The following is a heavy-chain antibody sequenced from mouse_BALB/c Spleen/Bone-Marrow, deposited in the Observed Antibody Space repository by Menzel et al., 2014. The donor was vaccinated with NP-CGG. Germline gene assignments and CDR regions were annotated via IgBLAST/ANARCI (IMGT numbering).Heavy chain of an antibody. CDR3: ARRQLGPAWFAY. V-gene: IGHV1-18*01. CDR1: GYTFTEYT. CDR2: INPNNGVT. Sequence: SGPELVKPGASVKISCKTSGYTFTEYTMHWVKQSHGKSLEWIGGINPNNGVTSYNQKFKGKATLTVDKSSSAAYMEPRSLTSEDSAVYYCARRQLGPAWFAYWGQGTLVTVSA. D-gene: IGHD3-2*01. J-gene: IGHJ3*01.